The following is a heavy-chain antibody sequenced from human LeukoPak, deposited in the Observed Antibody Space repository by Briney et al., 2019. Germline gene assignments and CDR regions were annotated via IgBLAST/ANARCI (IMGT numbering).Heavy chain of an antibody. CDR1: GYTFTSYG. V-gene: IGHV1-18*01. CDR3: ARESGYIVGGYYYMDV. D-gene: IGHD2-15*01. CDR2: ISAHNGNA. Sequence: ASVKVSCKTSGYTFTSYGINWVRQAPGQGLEWMGRISAHNGNANYAQKFQGRVTMTTDTLATTAYMELRSLRSDDTAVYYCARESGYIVGGYYYMDVWGKGTTVTVSS. J-gene: IGHJ6*03.